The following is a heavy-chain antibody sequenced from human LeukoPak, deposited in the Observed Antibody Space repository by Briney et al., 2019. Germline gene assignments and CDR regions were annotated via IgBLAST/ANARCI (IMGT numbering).Heavy chain of an antibody. Sequence: GGSLRLSCAASGFTFNDYAMHWVRQAPGKGLEWVAFIRYDGSNKHYADSVKGRFTISRDNAKNSLYLQMNSLRAEDTAVYYCARDIDYYDSSGYPYYFDYWGQGTLVTVSS. CDR1: GFTFNDYA. CDR2: IRYDGSNK. J-gene: IGHJ4*02. CDR3: ARDIDYYDSSGYPYYFDY. D-gene: IGHD3-22*01. V-gene: IGHV3-30*02.